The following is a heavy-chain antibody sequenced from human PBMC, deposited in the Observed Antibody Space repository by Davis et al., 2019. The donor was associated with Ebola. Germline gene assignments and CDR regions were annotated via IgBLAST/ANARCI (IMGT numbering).Heavy chain of an antibody. CDR2: IGSDGDYT. CDR1: GFTFSGYW. V-gene: IGHV3-74*01. J-gene: IGHJ3*02. D-gene: IGHD6-19*01. CDR3: AKDQGQWLLGPEI. Sequence: HTGGSLRLSCAASGFTFSGYWMHWVRQAPGKGLVWVSRIGSDGDYTSYADSVKGRFTISRDNAKNTLYLQMNSLRPEDTAVYYCAKDQGQWLLGPEIWGQGTMVTVSS.